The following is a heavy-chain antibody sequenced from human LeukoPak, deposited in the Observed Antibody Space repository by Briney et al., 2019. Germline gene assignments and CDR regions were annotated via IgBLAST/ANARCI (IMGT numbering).Heavy chain of an antibody. CDR2: IKQDGSEK. CDR1: GFTFSSYW. V-gene: IGHV3-7*01. Sequence: GGSLRLSCAASGFTFSSYWMSWVRQAPGKGLEWVANIKQDGSEKHYVDSVKGRFTVSRGNAKNSLYLQMSSLRAEDTAVYYCARDSVIYGYWGQGTLVTVSS. D-gene: IGHD3/OR15-3a*01. J-gene: IGHJ4*02. CDR3: ARDSVIYGY.